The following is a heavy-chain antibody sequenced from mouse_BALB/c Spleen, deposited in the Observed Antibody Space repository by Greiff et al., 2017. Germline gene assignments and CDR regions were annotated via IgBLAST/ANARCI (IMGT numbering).Heavy chain of an antibody. J-gene: IGHJ2*01. CDR3: ARDLYYFGY. CDR1: GYSITSGYY. Sequence: EVHLVESGPGLVKPSQSLSLTCSVTGYSITSGYYWNWIRQFPGNKLEWMGYISYDGSNNYNPSLKNRISITRDTSKNQFFLKLNSVTSEDTATYYCARDLYYFGYWGQGTTRTVSS. V-gene: IGHV3-6*02. CDR2: ISYDGSN.